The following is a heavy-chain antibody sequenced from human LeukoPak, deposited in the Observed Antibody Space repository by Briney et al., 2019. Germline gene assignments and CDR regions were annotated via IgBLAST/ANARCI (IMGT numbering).Heavy chain of an antibody. CDR2: IYYSGST. J-gene: IGHJ4*02. CDR3: AVGYSSGWYIDY. CDR1: GGSISSYY. Sequence: SETLSLTCTVSGGSISSYYWSWIRQPPGKGLEWIGYIYYSGSTNYNPSLKSRVTMSVDTSKNQFSLKLSSVTAADTAVYYCAVGYSSGWYIDYWGQGTLVTVSS. V-gene: IGHV4-59*12. D-gene: IGHD6-19*01.